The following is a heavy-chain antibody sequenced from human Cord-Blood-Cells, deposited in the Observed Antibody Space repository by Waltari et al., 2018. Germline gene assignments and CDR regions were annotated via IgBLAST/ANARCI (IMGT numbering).Heavy chain of an antibody. CDR1: GGSFSGYY. CDR2: INHSGST. V-gene: IGHV4-34*01. J-gene: IGHJ3*02. Sequence: QVQLQQWGAGLLKPSETLSLTCAVYGGSFSGYYWSWIRQPPGKGLEWIGEINHSGSTNYNPSLKGRVTISVDTSKNQFSLKLSSVTAADTAVYYCARGGWLVGRWLRAFDIWGQGTMVTVSS. CDR3: ARGGWLVGRWLRAFDI. D-gene: IGHD2-15*01.